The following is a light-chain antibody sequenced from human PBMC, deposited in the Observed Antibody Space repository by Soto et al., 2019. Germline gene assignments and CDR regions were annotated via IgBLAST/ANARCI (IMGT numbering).Light chain of an antibody. CDR2: SNN. J-gene: IGLJ2*01. CDR3: AAWDDSLKVVV. Sequence: QSVLTKPPSASGTPGQRVTISCSGSSSTIGSNIVNWYQQFPGTAPKLHIYSNNQRPSGVPDRFSGSKSGTSASLAISGLQSEDEAAYDYAAWDDSLKVVVVGGGTKLTDL. V-gene: IGLV1-44*01. CDR1: SSTIGSNI.